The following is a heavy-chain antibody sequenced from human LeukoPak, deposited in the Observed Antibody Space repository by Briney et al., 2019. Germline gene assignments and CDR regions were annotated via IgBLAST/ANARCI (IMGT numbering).Heavy chain of an antibody. J-gene: IGHJ5*02. CDR3: ARGPRGAAAGKGWNWFDP. D-gene: IGHD6-13*01. CDR1: GYTFTSYD. CDR2: MNPNSGNT. Sequence: ASVKVSCKASGYTFTSYDINWVRQATGQGLEWMGWMNPNSGNTGYAQKFQGRVTMTRNTSISTAYMELSSLKSEDTAVYYCARGPRGAAAGKGWNWFDPWGQGTRVAVSS. V-gene: IGHV1-8*01.